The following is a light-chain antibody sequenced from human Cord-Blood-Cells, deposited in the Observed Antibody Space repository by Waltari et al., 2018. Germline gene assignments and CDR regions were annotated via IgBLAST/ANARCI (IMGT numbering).Light chain of an antibody. CDR2: GAS. J-gene: IGKJ2*01. Sequence: EIVMTQSPATLSLSPGERATLSRRASQSLSSNLAWYQQKPGQAPRLLIYGASTRATGIPARFSGSGSGTEFTLTISSLQSEDFAVYYCQQYNNWPRTFGQGTKLEIK. CDR3: QQYNNWPRT. V-gene: IGKV3-15*01. CDR1: QSLSSN.